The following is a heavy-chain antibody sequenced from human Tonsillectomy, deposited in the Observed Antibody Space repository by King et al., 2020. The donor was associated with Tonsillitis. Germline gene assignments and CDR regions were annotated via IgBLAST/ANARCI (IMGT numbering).Heavy chain of an antibody. D-gene: IGHD2-15*01. CDR2: IFWNDDL. Sequence: ITLKESGLTLVKPTQTLTLTCTFSGFSLKDNGVGVGWIRQPPGKALEWLALIFWNDDLRYSPSMKNKLTITKDPSKNQVVLIMTNLDPVDTATYFCAHSGYCDGGRCSTTNWFDPWGPGILVTVSS. CDR1: GFSLKDNGVG. CDR3: AHSGYCDGGRCSTTNWFDP. J-gene: IGHJ5*02. V-gene: IGHV2-5*01.